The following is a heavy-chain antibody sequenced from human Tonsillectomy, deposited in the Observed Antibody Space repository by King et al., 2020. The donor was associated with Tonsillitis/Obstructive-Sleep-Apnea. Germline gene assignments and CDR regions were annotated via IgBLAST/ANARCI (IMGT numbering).Heavy chain of an antibody. CDR1: GFTFSGYS. D-gene: IGHD3-10*01. CDR3: ARYREHYGSVIFGAAFDI. J-gene: IGHJ3*02. Sequence: VQLVESGGGLVKPGGSLRLSCAASGFTFSGYSMNWVRQAPGKGLEWVSSISNTGRYIYYADSVKGRFTVSRDNAKDSLYLQMTSLIAEDTAVYYCARYREHYGSVIFGAAFDIWGQGTMVTVSS. CDR2: ISNTGRYI. V-gene: IGHV3-21*01.